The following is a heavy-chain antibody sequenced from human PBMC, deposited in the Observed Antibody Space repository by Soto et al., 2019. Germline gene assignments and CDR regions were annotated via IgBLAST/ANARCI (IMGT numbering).Heavy chain of an antibody. J-gene: IGHJ4*02. V-gene: IGHV3-11*06. CDR2: ISSSSSYT. CDR3: ARTPGSSGYYSPFGY. Sequence: SLRLSWAASGFTFSDYYMSWIRQAAGKGLEWVSYISSSSSYTNYADSVKGRFTISRDNAKNSLYLQMNSLRAEDTAVYYCARTPGSSGYYSPFGYWGQGTLVTVSS. D-gene: IGHD3-22*01. CDR1: GFTFSDYY.